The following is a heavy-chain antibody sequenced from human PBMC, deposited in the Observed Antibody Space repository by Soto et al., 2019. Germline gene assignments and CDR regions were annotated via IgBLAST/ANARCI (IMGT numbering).Heavy chain of an antibody. D-gene: IGHD3-22*01. CDR2: IYPDDSDA. CDR1: GYSFPDYW. V-gene: IGHV5-51*01. J-gene: IGHJ6*02. CDR3: ARVDSSGYSYYYGMDV. Sequence: GESLKISCQGSGYSFPDYWIGWVRQMPGKGLEWMGIIYPDDSDAKYSPSFQGQVTMSADKSINTAYLQWSSLKASDTAMYYCARVDSSGYSYYYGMDVWGQGTTVTVSS.